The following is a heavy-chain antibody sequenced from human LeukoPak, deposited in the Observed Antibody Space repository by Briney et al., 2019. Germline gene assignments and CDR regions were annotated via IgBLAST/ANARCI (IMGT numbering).Heavy chain of an antibody. J-gene: IGHJ4*02. CDR1: GGSISSGGYY. CDR3: ARALYGSGSYHFDY. D-gene: IGHD3-10*01. Sequence: PSQTLSLTCTVAGGSISSGGYYWSWLRQPPGNGLEGLGHINNSGSNYYNPSIKSRVTISVDRYKNRFSLKLSYVTAADTAVYYCARALYGSGSYHFDYWGQGTLVTVSS. V-gene: IGHV4-30-2*01. CDR2: INNSGSN.